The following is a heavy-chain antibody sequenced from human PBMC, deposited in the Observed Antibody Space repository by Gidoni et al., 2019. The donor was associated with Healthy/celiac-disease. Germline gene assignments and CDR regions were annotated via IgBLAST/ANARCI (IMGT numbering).Heavy chain of an antibody. CDR3: ARRSSIAARPGQYYFDY. Sequence: QVQLVQSGAEVKKPGASVKVSCKASGYTFTGYYMHWVRQAPGQGLEWMGRINPNSGGTNYAQKFQGRVTMTRDTFISTAYMELSRLRSDDTAVYYCARRSSIAARPGQYYFDYWGQGTLVTVSS. D-gene: IGHD6-6*01. J-gene: IGHJ4*02. CDR2: INPNSGGT. V-gene: IGHV1-2*06. CDR1: GYTFTGYY.